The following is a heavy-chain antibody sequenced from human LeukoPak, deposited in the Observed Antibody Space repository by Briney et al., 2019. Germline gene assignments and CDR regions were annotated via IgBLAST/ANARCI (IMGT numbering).Heavy chain of an antibody. D-gene: IGHD6-25*01. CDR3: ARVGEEIAAAAWFDP. CDR1: GGSISSYY. V-gene: IGHV4-59*12. CDR2: IYYSGST. J-gene: IGHJ5*02. Sequence: SETLSLTCTVSGGSISSYYWSWIRQPPGKGLEWIGYIYYSGSTNYNPSLKSRVTISVDTSKNQFSLKLSSVTAADTAVYYCARVGEEIAAAAWFDPWGQGTLVTVSS.